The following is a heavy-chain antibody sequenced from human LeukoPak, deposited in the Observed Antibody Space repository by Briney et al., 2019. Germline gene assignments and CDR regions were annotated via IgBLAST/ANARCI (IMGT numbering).Heavy chain of an antibody. D-gene: IGHD4-17*01. CDR3: AKDDYGDLNWFDP. CDR1: GFTFSSYA. V-gene: IGHV3-23*01. J-gene: IGHJ5*02. Sequence: GGSLRLSCAASGFTFSSYAMSWVRQAPGKGLERVSAISGSGDSTYYADSVKGRFTISRDNSKNTLYLQMNSLRAEDTAVYYCAKDDYGDLNWFDPWGQGTLVTVSS. CDR2: ISGSGDST.